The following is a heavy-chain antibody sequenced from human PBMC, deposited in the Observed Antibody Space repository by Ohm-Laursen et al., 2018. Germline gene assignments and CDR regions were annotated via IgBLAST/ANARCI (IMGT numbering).Heavy chain of an antibody. CDR1: GFTFSSYW. D-gene: IGHD5-24*01. CDR3: AGGTGWLHSD. J-gene: IGHJ4*02. CDR2: IESDGSST. Sequence: SLRLSCAASGFTFSSYWMHWVRQAPGKGLVWVSRIESDGSSTSFADSVKGRFTISRDNAKNTLYLQMNSLRAEDTAVYYCAGGTGWLHSDWGQGTLVTVSS. V-gene: IGHV3-74*01.